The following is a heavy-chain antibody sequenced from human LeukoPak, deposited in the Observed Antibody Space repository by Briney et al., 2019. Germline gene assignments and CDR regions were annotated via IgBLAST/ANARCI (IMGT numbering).Heavy chain of an antibody. CDR2: ISYSGST. Sequence: SETLSLTCTVSGGSISSTGYYWGWSRQPPGKGLEWIGSISYSGSTYYNPSLKSRVTISADTSKNQFSLKLSSVTAADTAVYYCAEVTVSDYWGQGTLVTVSS. D-gene: IGHD5-18*01. J-gene: IGHJ4*02. V-gene: IGHV4-39*01. CDR3: AEVTVSDY. CDR1: GGSISSTGYY.